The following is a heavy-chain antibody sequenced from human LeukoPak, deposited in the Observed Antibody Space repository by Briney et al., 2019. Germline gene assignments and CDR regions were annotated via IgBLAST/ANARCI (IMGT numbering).Heavy chain of an antibody. V-gene: IGHV1-69*13. CDR3: ASSPGLYYYYYMDV. CDR1: GGTFTSYA. Sequence: SVKVSCKASGGTFTSYAISWVRQAPGQGLEWMGGIIPIFGTANYAQKFQGRVTITADESTSTAYMELSSLRSEDTAVYYCASSPGLYYYYYMDVWGKGTTVTISS. CDR2: IIPIFGTA. J-gene: IGHJ6*03.